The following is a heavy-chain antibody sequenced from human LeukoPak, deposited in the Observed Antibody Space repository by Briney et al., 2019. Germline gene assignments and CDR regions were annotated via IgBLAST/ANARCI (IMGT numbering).Heavy chain of an antibody. J-gene: IGHJ4*02. V-gene: IGHV3-7*01. Sequence: GGSLRLSCAASGFTFSSHWMTWVRQAPGKGPEWVASINKDGSEQYYVDSVKGRFTISRDNAKNSLSLQVSSLRAEDTAVYYCTRGGAASSWYWFFWGQGTLVTVSS. CDR1: GFTFSSHW. D-gene: IGHD6-13*01. CDR2: INKDGSEQ. CDR3: TRGGAASSWYWFF.